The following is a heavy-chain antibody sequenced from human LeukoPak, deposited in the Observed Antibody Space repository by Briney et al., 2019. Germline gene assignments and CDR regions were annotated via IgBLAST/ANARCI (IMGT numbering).Heavy chain of an antibody. CDR1: GGSFSGYY. J-gene: IGHJ5*02. Sequence: PSETLSLTCAVYGGSFSGYYWSWIRQPPGKGLEWIGEINHSGSTNYNPSLKSRVTISVDTSKNQFSLKLSSVTAADTAVYYCARGGRLYSRPFDPWGQGTLVTVSS. V-gene: IGHV4-34*01. CDR3: ARGGRLYSRPFDP. CDR2: INHSGST. D-gene: IGHD6-13*01.